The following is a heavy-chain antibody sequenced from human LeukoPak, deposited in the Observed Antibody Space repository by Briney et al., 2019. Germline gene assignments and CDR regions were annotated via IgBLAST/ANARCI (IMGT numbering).Heavy chain of an antibody. D-gene: IGHD3-10*01. Sequence: PSETLSLTCAVYGGSFSGDYWSWIRQPPGKGLEWIGEINHSGSTNYNPSLKSRVTISVDTSKNQFSLKLSSVTAADTAVYYCARCRRSRNYYGSRGFVWVDYWGQGTLVTVSS. V-gene: IGHV4-34*01. CDR2: INHSGST. CDR1: GGSFSGDY. J-gene: IGHJ4*02. CDR3: ARCRRSRNYYGSRGFVWVDY.